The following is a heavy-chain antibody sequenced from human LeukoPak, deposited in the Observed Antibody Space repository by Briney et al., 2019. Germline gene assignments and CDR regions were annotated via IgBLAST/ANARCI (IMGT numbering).Heavy chain of an antibody. J-gene: IGHJ3*02. D-gene: IGHD6-13*01. V-gene: IGHV3-74*01. CDR1: GFTFSSYW. CDR2: INSDGTRT. Sequence: GGSLRLSCAASGFTFSSYWMHWVRQAPGKGLVWVSRINSDGTRTSYADSVKGRFTISRDNSKNTLYLQMNSLRAEDTAVYYCARATVGTKYAFDIWGQGTMVTVSS. CDR3: ARATVGTKYAFDI.